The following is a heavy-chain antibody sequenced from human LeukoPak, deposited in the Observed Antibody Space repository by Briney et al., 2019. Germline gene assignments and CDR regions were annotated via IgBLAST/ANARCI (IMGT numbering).Heavy chain of an antibody. CDR3: ARCPPDQYYFDY. V-gene: IGHV4-61*08. J-gene: IGHJ4*02. D-gene: IGHD2-2*01. CDR2: IYYSGST. CDR1: GGSISNSDYY. Sequence: SQTLSLTCTVSGGSISNSDYYWSWIRQHPGKGLEWIGYIYYSGSTNYNPSLKSRVTISVDTSKNQFSLKLSSVTAADTAVYYCARCPPDQYYFDYWGQGTLVTVSS.